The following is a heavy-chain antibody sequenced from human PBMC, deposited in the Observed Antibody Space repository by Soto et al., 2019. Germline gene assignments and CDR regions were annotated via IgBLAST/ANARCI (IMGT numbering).Heavy chain of an antibody. CDR1: GGSISSSSYY. V-gene: IGHV4-39*01. CDR2: IYYSGST. D-gene: IGHD3-9*01. J-gene: IGHJ6*02. CDR3: ASLGIYDILTGYYYGMDV. Sequence: SETLSLTCTVSGGSISSSSYYWGWIRQPPGKGLEWIGSIYYSGSTYYNPSLKSRVTISVDTSKNQFSLKLSSVTAADTAVYYCASLGIYDILTGYYYGMDVWGQGTTVTVSS.